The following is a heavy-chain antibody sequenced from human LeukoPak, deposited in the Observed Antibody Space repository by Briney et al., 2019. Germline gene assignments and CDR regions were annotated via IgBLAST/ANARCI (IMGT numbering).Heavy chain of an antibody. CDR1: GFTFSDYY. Sequence: PGGSLRLSCAASGFTFSDYYMSWIRQAPGKGLEWVSYISSSGSTIYYADSVKGRFTISRDNAKNSLYLQMNSLRAEDTAVYYCARVGHYYDSSGPAAAIDYWGQGTLVTVSS. CDR3: ARVGHYYDSSGPAAAIDY. J-gene: IGHJ4*02. V-gene: IGHV3-11*04. D-gene: IGHD3-22*01. CDR2: ISSSGSTI.